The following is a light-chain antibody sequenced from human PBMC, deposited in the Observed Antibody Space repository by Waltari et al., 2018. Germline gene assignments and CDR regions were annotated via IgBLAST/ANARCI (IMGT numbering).Light chain of an antibody. J-gene: IGKJ1*01. CDR2: WAS. V-gene: IGKV4-1*01. Sequence: DIVMTQSPDSLAVSLGERATINCKSSQNILYSSNNKNYVGWYQQKQGQHPKLLIYWASTRESGVPDRVSGSGSGTDFTLTISSLQAEDVAVYYCQKYYSVPWTFGQGTKVEIK. CDR1: QNILYSSNNKNY. CDR3: QKYYSVPWT.